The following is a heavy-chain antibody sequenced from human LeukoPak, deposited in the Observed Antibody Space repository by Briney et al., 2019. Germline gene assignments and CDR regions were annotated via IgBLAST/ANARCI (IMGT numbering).Heavy chain of an antibody. J-gene: IGHJ4*02. CDR3: ARAYLSIVGATGY. V-gene: IGHV3-30*04. Sequence: GGTLRLSCAASGFTFSSYAMHWVRQAPGKGLEWVAVISYDGSNKYYADSVKGRFTISRDNSKNTLYLQMNSLRAEDTAVYYCARAYLSIVGATGYWGQGTLVTVSS. CDR1: GFTFSSYA. D-gene: IGHD1-26*01. CDR2: ISYDGSNK.